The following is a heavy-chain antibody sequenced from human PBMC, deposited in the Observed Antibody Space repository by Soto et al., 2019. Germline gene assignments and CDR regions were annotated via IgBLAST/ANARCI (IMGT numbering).Heavy chain of an antibody. CDR2: ISDDGSSK. CDR3: AKDRWGDFGDLNLPGY. V-gene: IGHV3-30*18. J-gene: IGHJ4*02. CDR1: GFTFSSFG. D-gene: IGHD4-17*01. Sequence: QVLLVESGGGVVQPGRSLRLSCAVSGFTFSSFGMHWVRQAPGKGLEWVAVISDDGSSKHYADSLKGRFTISRDNYNNTLYLQMDSLGPEDTAVYYCAKDRWGDFGDLNLPGYWGQGTLVTVSS.